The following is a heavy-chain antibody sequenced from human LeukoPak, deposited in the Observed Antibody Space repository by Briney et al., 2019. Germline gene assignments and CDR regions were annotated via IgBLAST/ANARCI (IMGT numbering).Heavy chain of an antibody. CDR1: GYTFTGYY. J-gene: IGHJ3*02. CDR3: ARGGGSPGPPDAFDI. D-gene: IGHD2-15*01. V-gene: IGHV1-2*02. Sequence: ASVKVSCKASGYTFTGYYMHWVRQAPGQGLEWMGWINPNSGGTNYAQKFQGRVTMTRDTSISTAYMELSRLRSDDTAVYYCARGGGSPGPPDAFDIWSQGTMVTVSS. CDR2: INPNSGGT.